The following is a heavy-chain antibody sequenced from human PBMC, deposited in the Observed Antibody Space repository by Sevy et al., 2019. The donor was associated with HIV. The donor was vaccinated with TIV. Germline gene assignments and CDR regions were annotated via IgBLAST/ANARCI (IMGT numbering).Heavy chain of an antibody. D-gene: IGHD1-26*01. J-gene: IGHJ5*01. CDR2: IIPIFGTA. V-gene: IGHV1-69*13. CDR3: AGETTKEGRGFDP. Sequence: ASVKVSCKASGGTFSSYAISWVRQAPGQGLEWMGVIIPIFGTANYAQKFQGRVTITADESTSTAYMELSSLRSEDTAVYYCAGETTKEGRGFDPWGQGTLVTVSS. CDR1: GGTFSSYA.